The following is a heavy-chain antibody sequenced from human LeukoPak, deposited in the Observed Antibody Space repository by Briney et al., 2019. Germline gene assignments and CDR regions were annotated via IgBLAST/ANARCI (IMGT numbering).Heavy chain of an antibody. Sequence: PSETLSLTCAVYGGSFSGYYWSWIHQPPGKGLVWIGEINHSGGTNYNPSLKSRVTISLDTSKNHFSLKLTSVTAADTAVYYCASDDYGDLVNAFDIWGQGTMVTVSS. CDR3: ASDDYGDLVNAFDI. CDR1: GGSFSGYY. J-gene: IGHJ3*02. V-gene: IGHV4-34*01. CDR2: INHSGGT. D-gene: IGHD4-17*01.